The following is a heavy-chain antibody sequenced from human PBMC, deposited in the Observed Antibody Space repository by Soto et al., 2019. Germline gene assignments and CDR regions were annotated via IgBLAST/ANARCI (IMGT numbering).Heavy chain of an antibody. V-gene: IGHV1-2*02. CDR3: ARRQSLYSSSWYRPAYYYGMDV. CDR2: INPNSGGT. J-gene: IGHJ6*02. CDR1: GYTFTGYY. Sequence: AASVKVSCKASGYTFTGYYMHWVRQAPGQGLEWMGWINPNSGGTNYAQKFQGRVTMTRDTSISTAYMELSRLRSDDTAVYYCARRQSLYSSSWYRPAYYYGMDVWGQGTTVTVSS. D-gene: IGHD6-13*01.